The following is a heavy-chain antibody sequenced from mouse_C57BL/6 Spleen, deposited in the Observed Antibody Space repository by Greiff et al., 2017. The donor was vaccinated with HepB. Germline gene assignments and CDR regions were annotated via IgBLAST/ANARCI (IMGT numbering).Heavy chain of an antibody. D-gene: IGHD2-4*01. V-gene: IGHV14-4*01. CDR2: IDPENGDT. Sequence: EVKLMESGAELVRPGASVKLSCTASGFNIKDDYMHWVKQRPEQGLEWIGWIDPENGDTEYASKFQGKATITADTSSNTAYLQLSSLTSEDTAVYYCTTDDYDGAYWGQGTLVTVSA. J-gene: IGHJ3*01. CDR1: GFNIKDDY. CDR3: TTDDYDGAY.